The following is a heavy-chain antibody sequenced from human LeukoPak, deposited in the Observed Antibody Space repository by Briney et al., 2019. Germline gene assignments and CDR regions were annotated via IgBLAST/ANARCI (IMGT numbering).Heavy chain of an antibody. CDR1: GYTFTGYY. CDR2: INPNSGGT. V-gene: IGHV1-2*06. D-gene: IGHD3-22*01. Sequence: ASVKVSCKASGYTFTGYYMHWMRQAPGQGLEWMGRINPNSGGTNYAQKFQGRVTMTRDTSISTAYMELSRLRSDDTAVYYCARDGYYDSSGYWWGQGTLVTVCS. J-gene: IGHJ4*02. CDR3: ARDGYYDSSGYW.